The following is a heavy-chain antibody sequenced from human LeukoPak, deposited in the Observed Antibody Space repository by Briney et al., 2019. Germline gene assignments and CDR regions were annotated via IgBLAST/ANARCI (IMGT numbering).Heavy chain of an antibody. CDR3: ATQEQKYDFWSGSNVAWYFDY. D-gene: IGHD3-3*01. CDR1: GGSISSYY. V-gene: IGHV4-59*01. Sequence: SETLSLTCTVSGGSISSYYWSWIRQPPGKGLEWIGYIYYSGSTNYNPSLKSRVTISVDTSKNQFSLKLSSVTAADTAVYYCATQEQKYDFWSGSNVAWYFDYWGQGTLVTVSS. J-gene: IGHJ4*02. CDR2: IYYSGST.